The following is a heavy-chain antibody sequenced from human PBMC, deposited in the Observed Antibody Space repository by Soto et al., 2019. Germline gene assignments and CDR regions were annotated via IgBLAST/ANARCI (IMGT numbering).Heavy chain of an antibody. CDR2: ISAYNGNT. V-gene: IGHV1-18*01. CDR1: GYAFTSYG. Sequence: ASVKVSCKASGYAFTSYGISWVRQAPGQGLEWMGWISAYNGNTNYAQKLQGRVTMTTDTSTSTAYMELRSLRSDDTALYYWARDRVSWTNAFDIWGKGTMVTVSS. D-gene: IGHD6-13*01. CDR3: ARDRVSWTNAFDI. J-gene: IGHJ3*02.